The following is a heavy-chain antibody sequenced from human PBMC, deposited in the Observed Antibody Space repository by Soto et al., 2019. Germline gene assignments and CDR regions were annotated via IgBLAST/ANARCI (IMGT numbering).Heavy chain of an antibody. CDR3: AKLSCTSSTCYFPGWFDP. Sequence: SETLSLTCSVSGGSISSGGYYWSWIRQLPGKGLEWMGYIYDSGNTYYNPSLKSRLTISVDTTKNQFSLQLKSMTAADTAVYYCAKLSCTSSTCYFPGWFDPWGQGTLVTVS. J-gene: IGHJ5*02. V-gene: IGHV4-31*03. CDR2: IYDSGNT. CDR1: GGSISSGGYY. D-gene: IGHD2-2*01.